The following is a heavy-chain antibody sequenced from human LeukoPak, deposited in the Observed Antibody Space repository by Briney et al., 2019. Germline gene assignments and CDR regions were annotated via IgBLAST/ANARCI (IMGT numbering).Heavy chain of an antibody. CDR2: INPKNGAT. J-gene: IGHJ5*02. D-gene: IGHD1-1*01. Sequence: GASVKVSCKASGYSFAGYYIHWMRQAPGQGLEWMGWINPKNGATVYAQASQGRVTLTRDTSTSTAYMQVDSLRSGDTAVYYCARDRLLSGSHWFDPWGQGTPVTVSS. CDR1: GYSFAGYY. CDR3: ARDRLLSGSHWFDP. V-gene: IGHV1-2*02.